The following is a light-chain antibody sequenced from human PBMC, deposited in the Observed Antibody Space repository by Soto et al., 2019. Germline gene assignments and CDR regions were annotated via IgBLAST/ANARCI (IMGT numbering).Light chain of an antibody. CDR3: QQSYSTPWT. J-gene: IGKJ1*01. CDR2: AAS. Sequence: DIQMTQSPSSLSASVGDRVTITCRASQSISSYLNWYQQKPGKAPTLLIYAASSLQSGVPSRFSGSVSGTDFTLTISSLQPEDFATYYCQQSYSTPWTFGQGTKVDNK. CDR1: QSISSY. V-gene: IGKV1-39*01.